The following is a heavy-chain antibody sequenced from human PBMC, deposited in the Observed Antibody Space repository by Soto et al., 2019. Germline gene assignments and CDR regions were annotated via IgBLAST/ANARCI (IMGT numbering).Heavy chain of an antibody. D-gene: IGHD3-10*01. CDR1: GFSFKNAW. CDR3: TGLWFGEIYND. Sequence: EAELVESGGGLVKPGGSLTLSCAASGFSFKNAWMNWVRQAPGKGLEWVGRIKNKNDGGTTDYAAFVQGRFTISRDAPENTLDLHMTGLKTEDTAVYFCTGLWFGEIYNDWGQGSLVTVSS. CDR2: IKNKNDGGTT. V-gene: IGHV3-15*07. J-gene: IGHJ4*01.